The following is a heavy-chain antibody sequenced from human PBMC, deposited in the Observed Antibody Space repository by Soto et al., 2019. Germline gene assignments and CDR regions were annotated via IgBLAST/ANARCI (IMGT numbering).Heavy chain of an antibody. CDR1: GFTFSSYG. J-gene: IGHJ6*02. CDR2: ISYDGSNK. V-gene: IGHV3-30*18. Sequence: GGSLRLSCAASGFTFSSYGMHWVRQAPGKGLEWVAVISYDGSNKYYADSVKGRFTISRDNSKNTLYLQMNSLRAEDTAVYYCAKRVTPFWGRATRAYYYYYYVMDVWGQGTTVTVSS. D-gene: IGHD1-26*01. CDR3: AKRVTPFWGRATRAYYYYYYVMDV.